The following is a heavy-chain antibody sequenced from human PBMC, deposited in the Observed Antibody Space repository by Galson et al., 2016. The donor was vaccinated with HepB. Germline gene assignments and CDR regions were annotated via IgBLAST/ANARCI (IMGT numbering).Heavy chain of an antibody. CDR1: GFTFSSYG. J-gene: IGHJ6*02. CDR3: AKGGELRGVYYYYAMAV. CDR2: IWYDGSNK. D-gene: IGHD1-26*01. Sequence: SLRLSCAASGFTFSSYGMHWVRQAPGKGLEWVAVIWYDGSNKYYADSVKGRFTISRDNSKNTLYMQMNSRRAEDTAVYYCAKGGELRGVYYYYAMAVWGQGTTFTVSS. V-gene: IGHV3-33*03.